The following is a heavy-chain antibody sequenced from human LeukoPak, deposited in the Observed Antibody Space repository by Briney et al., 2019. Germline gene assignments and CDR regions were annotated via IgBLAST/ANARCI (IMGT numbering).Heavy chain of an antibody. J-gene: IGHJ4*02. Sequence: ASVKVSCKASGYTFTGYYMHWVRQAPGQGLEWMGWINPNSGGTNCAQKFQGRVTMTRDTSISTACMELSRLRSDDTAVYYCAAESDYYDSSGPLDYWGQGTLVTVSS. CDR2: INPNSGGT. D-gene: IGHD3-22*01. CDR3: AAESDYYDSSGPLDY. CDR1: GYTFTGYY. V-gene: IGHV1-2*02.